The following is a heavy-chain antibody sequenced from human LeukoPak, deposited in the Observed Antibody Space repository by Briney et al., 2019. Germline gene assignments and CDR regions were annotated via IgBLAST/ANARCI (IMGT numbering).Heavy chain of an antibody. D-gene: IGHD3-10*01. Sequence: GASVKVSCKASGYTFTGYYMHWVRQAPGQGLEWMGWINPNSGGTNYAQKFQGWVTMTRDTSISTAYMELSRLRSDDTAVYYCARGPLEGSGSYYTYLDYYYGMDVWGQGTTVTVSS. CDR3: ARGPLEGSGSYYTYLDYYYGMDV. CDR2: INPNSGGT. V-gene: IGHV1-2*04. CDR1: GYTFTGYY. J-gene: IGHJ6*02.